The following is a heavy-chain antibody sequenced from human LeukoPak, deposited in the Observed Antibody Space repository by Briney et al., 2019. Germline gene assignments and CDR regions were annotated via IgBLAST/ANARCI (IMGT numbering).Heavy chain of an antibody. CDR2: IYYSGST. J-gene: IGHJ1*01. Sequence: PETLSLTCTVSGGSISSSSYYWGWIRQPPGKGLEWIGSIYYSGSTYYNPSLKSRVTISVDTSKNQFSLKLSSVTAADTAVYYCARGRPYYYDSSGYKDWGQGTLVTVSS. D-gene: IGHD3-22*01. CDR3: ARGRPYYYDSSGYKD. V-gene: IGHV4-39*07. CDR1: GGSISSSSYY.